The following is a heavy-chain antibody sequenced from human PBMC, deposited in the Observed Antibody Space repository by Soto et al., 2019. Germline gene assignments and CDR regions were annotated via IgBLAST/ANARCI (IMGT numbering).Heavy chain of an antibody. CDR3: ARGPIFPFIAAAGTFYPEYLQH. J-gene: IGHJ1*01. V-gene: IGHV3-21*01. Sequence: GGSLRLCCAASGVTFCSYSMDWVRQAPGKGLEWVSSISSSSSYIYYADSVKGRFTISRDNAKNSLYLQMNSLRAEDTTVYYCARGPIFPFIAAAGTFYPEYLQHWGQGTLVTVSS. CDR2: ISSSSSYI. D-gene: IGHD6-13*01. CDR1: GVTFCSYS.